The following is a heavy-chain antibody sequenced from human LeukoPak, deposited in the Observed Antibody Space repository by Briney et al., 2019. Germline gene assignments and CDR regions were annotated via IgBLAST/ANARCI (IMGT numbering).Heavy chain of an antibody. V-gene: IGHV3-30-3*01. CDR1: GFTFSSYA. Sequence: GGSLRLSWAAAGFTFSSYAMHWVRQAPGKGLEWVAVISYDGSNKYYADSVKGRFTISRDNSKNTLYLQMNSLRAEDTAVYYCASDYYGSGSHFDYWGQGTLVTVSS. J-gene: IGHJ4*02. CDR3: ASDYYGSGSHFDY. D-gene: IGHD3-10*01. CDR2: ISYDGSNK.